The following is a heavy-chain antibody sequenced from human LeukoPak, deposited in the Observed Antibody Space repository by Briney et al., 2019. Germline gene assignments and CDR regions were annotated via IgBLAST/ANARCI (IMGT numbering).Heavy chain of an antibody. Sequence: GGSLRLSCATSGFTFSDYAMTWVRQAPGKGLEWVATISGSGVMTYYADSVKGRFTVSGDNSKNTVYLQMSSLTAADTAVYYCAKDRSIGTYYTFDHWGQGTLVTVSS. D-gene: IGHD1-26*01. V-gene: IGHV3-23*01. J-gene: IGHJ4*02. CDR2: ISGSGVMT. CDR1: GFTFSDYA. CDR3: AKDRSIGTYYTFDH.